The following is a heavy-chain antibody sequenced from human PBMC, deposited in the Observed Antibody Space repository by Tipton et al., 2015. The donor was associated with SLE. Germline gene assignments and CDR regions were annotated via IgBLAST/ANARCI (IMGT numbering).Heavy chain of an antibody. CDR3: AITMVVGPFDY. CDR1: GGSISSYY. Sequence: TLSLTCTVSGGSISSYYWSWIRQPAGKGLEWIGRIYSSGTTNYYPSLKSRVTMSLDTSKKQFSLKLTSVTAADTAVYYCAITMVVGPFDYWGQGTLVAVSS. J-gene: IGHJ4*02. V-gene: IGHV4-4*07. D-gene: IGHD3-22*01. CDR2: IYSSGTT.